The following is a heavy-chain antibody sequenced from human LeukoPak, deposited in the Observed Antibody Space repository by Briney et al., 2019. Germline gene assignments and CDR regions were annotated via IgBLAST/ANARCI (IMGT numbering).Heavy chain of an antibody. CDR3: AKAPSSSIVARSAFDY. V-gene: IGHV3-23*01. D-gene: IGHD6-6*01. J-gene: IGHJ4*02. Sequence: GGSLRLSCGASGFTFSNYAMSWVRQAPGKGQEWVSAISGSGGSTYYADSVKGRFTISRDNSKNTLYLQMNSLKVEDTAVYYCAKAPSSSIVARSAFDYWGQGTLVTVSS. CDR1: GFTFSNYA. CDR2: ISGSGGST.